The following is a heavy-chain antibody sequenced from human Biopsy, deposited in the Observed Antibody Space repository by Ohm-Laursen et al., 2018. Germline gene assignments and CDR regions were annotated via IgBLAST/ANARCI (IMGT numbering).Heavy chain of an antibody. CDR3: TRGGYYYDSLAYYYWFDP. V-gene: IGHV1-2*02. CDR1: GYTFTSYH. J-gene: IGHJ5*02. CDR2: INAKTGDT. Sequence: ASVKASCKASGYTFTSYHVHWVRQAPGQGLEWMGWINAKTGDTNYAQKFQGRVTMTRDTSISTAYVDLSSLRSDDTAVYYCTRGGYYYDSLAYYYWFDPWGQGTLVTVSP. D-gene: IGHD3-22*01.